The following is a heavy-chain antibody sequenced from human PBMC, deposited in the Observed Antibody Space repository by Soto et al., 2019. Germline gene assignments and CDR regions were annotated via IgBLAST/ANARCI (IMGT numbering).Heavy chain of an antibody. V-gene: IGHV4-39*07. D-gene: IGHD2-2*01. CDR1: GGSISSRSYY. CDR2: INHSGSI. CDR3: ASGWRWDPLLSRPNYMDV. Sequence: SETLSLTCTVSGGSISSRSYYWSWIRQPPGKGLEWIGEINHSGSINYSPSLESRVTISVDTSKNQFSLKLTSVTAADTAMYYCASGWRWDPLLSRPNYMDVWGEGTTVTVSS. J-gene: IGHJ6*03.